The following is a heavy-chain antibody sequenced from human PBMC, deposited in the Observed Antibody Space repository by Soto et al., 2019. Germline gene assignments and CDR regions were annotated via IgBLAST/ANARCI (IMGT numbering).Heavy chain of an antibody. J-gene: IGHJ4*02. CDR1: GGSISSSY. CDR3: ARDASGHDFLDGPWYFDS. Sequence: QVQLQESGPGLVKPSETLSLTCTVSGGSISSSYWSWIRQPPGKGLEWLGYVYYIGSTKYNPSLKNRITISVDTSQNQFSMKLESVTAADTALYYCARDASGHDFLDGPWYFDSWGQGTLVTVSS. D-gene: IGHD3-3*01. V-gene: IGHV4-59*01. CDR2: VYYIGST.